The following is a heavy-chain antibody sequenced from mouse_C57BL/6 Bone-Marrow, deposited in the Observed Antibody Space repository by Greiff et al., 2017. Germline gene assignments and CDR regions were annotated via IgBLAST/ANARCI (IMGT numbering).Heavy chain of an antibody. CDR2: ISNGGGST. CDR1: GFTFSDYY. Sequence: EVTLVESGGGLVQPGGSLKLSCAASGFTFSDYYMYWVRQTPEKRLEWVAYISNGGGSTYYPDTVKGRCTITRDNAKNTLYLQMSRLKSEDTAMYYCARHEVEGFDYWGQGTTLTVYS. D-gene: IGHD1-1*01. CDR3: ARHEVEGFDY. J-gene: IGHJ2*01. V-gene: IGHV5-12*01.